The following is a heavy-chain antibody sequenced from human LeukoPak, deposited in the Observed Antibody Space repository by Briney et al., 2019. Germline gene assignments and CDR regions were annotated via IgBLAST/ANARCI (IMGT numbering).Heavy chain of an antibody. CDR1: GGSFSGYY. CDR2: INHSGST. Sequence: SETLSLTCAVYGGSFSGYYWSWIRQPPGKGLEWIGEINHSGSTNYNPSLKSRVTISVDMSKNQFSLKLSSVTAADTAVYYCARFIWPRRYFDYWGQGTLVTVSS. J-gene: IGHJ4*02. CDR3: ARFIWPRRYFDY. V-gene: IGHV4-34*01.